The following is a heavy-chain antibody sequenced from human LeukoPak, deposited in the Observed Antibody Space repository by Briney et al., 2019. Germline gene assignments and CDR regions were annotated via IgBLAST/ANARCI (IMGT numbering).Heavy chain of an antibody. D-gene: IGHD3-22*01. CDR2: ISDSGGST. J-gene: IGHJ6*02. V-gene: IGHV3-64*04. CDR1: GFPFSSYA. Sequence: GGSLRLSCSASGFPFSSYAMHWVRQAPGKGLEYVSAISDSGGSTYYADSVKGRFTISRDNSKNTLYLQMNSLRAEDTAVYYCAKDLRDYDSSGYYPTYYYGMDVWGQGTTVTVSS. CDR3: AKDLRDYDSSGYYPTYYYGMDV.